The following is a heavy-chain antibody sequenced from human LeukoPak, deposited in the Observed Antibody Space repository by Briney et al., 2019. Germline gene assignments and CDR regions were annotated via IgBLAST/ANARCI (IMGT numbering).Heavy chain of an antibody. CDR3: ARGARSDYDILTGTPINSNWFDP. J-gene: IGHJ5*02. CDR2: IYYSGST. D-gene: IGHD3-9*01. CDR1: GGSISSSSYY. V-gene: IGHV4-39*07. Sequence: PSETLSLTCTVSGGSISSSSYYWGWIRQPPGKGLEWIGSIYYSGSTYYNPSLRSRVTISVDTSKNQFSLKLSSVTAADTAVYYCARGARSDYDILTGTPINSNWFDPWGQGTLVTVSS.